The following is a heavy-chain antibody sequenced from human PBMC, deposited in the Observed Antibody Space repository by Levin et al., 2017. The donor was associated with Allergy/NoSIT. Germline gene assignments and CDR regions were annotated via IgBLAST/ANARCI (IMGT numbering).Heavy chain of an antibody. CDR2: VKQDESEK. CDR3: ARVSNGSPHADY. V-gene: IGHV3-7*01. CDR1: GFTFSRYW. J-gene: IGHJ4*02. D-gene: IGHD2-15*01. Sequence: GGSLRLSCAASGFTFSRYWMSWVRQAPGKGLEWVANVKQDESEKYYVDSLKGRFAISRDNAKNSLFLQMNSLRAEDTAVYYCARVSNGSPHADYWGQGTLVTVSS.